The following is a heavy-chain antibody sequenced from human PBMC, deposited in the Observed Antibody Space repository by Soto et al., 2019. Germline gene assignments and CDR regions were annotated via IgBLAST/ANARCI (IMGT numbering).Heavy chain of an antibody. D-gene: IGHD2-15*01. CDR2: INPNSGST. Sequence: ASVKVSCKASGYTFIGYYIHWVRQAHGQGLEWMGWINPNSGSTNYAQKFQGRVTMTKDTSISTTYMDLSRLRSDDTAVYYCARYCSSVSCYDEIWGQGTRVTVS. J-gene: IGHJ3*02. CDR1: GYTFIGYY. V-gene: IGHV1-2*02. CDR3: ARYCSSVSCYDEI.